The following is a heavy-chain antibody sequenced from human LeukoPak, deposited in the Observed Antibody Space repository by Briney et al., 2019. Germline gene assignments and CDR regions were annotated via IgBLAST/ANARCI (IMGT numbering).Heavy chain of an antibody. V-gene: IGHV4-34*01. D-gene: IGHD2-15*01. J-gene: IGHJ6*03. Sequence: SETLSLTCAVYGGYFSGYYWSWLRQPPGKGLEWIGEINHSGSTNYNPSLKSRVTISVDTSKNQFSLQLSSVTAADTAVYYCARRSVAYYYMDVWGKGTTVTGSS. CDR3: ARRSVAYYYMDV. CDR1: GGYFSGYY. CDR2: INHSGST.